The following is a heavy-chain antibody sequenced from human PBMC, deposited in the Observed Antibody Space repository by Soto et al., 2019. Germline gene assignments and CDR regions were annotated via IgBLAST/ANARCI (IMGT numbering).Heavy chain of an antibody. CDR3: ARDRENCSGGSCYYWFDP. D-gene: IGHD2-15*01. CDR1: GFTFSSYG. CDR2: IWYDGSNK. Sequence: QVQLVESGGGVVQPGRSLRLSCAASGFTFSSYGMHWVRQAPGKGLEWVAVIWYDGSNKYYADSVKGRFTISRDNSKNTXXLQMNSLRAEDTAVYYCARDRENCSGGSCYYWFDPWGQGTLVTVSS. V-gene: IGHV3-33*01. J-gene: IGHJ5*02.